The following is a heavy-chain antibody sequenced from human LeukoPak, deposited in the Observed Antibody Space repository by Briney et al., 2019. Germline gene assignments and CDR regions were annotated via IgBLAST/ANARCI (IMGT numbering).Heavy chain of an antibody. J-gene: IGHJ4*02. CDR3: ATTAIKYSGSYFDY. CDR2: IIPIFGTA. D-gene: IGHD1-26*01. Sequence: VASVKVSCKASGGTFSSYAISWVRQAPGQGLEWMGRIIPIFGTANYAQKFQGRVTITTDESTSTAYMELSSLRSEDTAVYYCATTAIKYSGSYFDYWGQGTLDTVSS. V-gene: IGHV1-69*05. CDR1: GGTFSSYA.